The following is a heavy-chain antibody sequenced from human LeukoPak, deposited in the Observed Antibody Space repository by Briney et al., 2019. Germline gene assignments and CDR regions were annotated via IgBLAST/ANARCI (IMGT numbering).Heavy chain of an antibody. CDR3: ARGVYNNGNMNDY. J-gene: IGHJ4*02. CDR2: ISDDGGRK. D-gene: IGHD5/OR15-5a*01. V-gene: IGHV3-30*04. CDR1: GFTFSGYP. Sequence: GRSLRLSCVASGFTFSGYPMHWVRQTPGKGLDWVAIISDDGGRKFYADSVEGRFTISRDNSKNTLFLQMNSLRAEDTALYYCARGVYNNGNMNDYWGQGTLVTVSS.